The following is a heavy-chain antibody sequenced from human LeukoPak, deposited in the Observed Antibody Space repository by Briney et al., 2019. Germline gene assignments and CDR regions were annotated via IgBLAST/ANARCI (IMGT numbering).Heavy chain of an antibody. CDR2: IIPIFGTA. CDR1: GGTFSSYA. J-gene: IGHJ5*02. CDR3: ARASGYAYGWFDP. D-gene: IGHD3-22*01. V-gene: IGHV1-69*05. Sequence: SVKVSCTASGGTFSSYAISWVRQAPGQGLEWMGGIIPIFGTANYAQKFQGRVTITTDESTSTAYMELSSLRSEDTAVYYCARASGYAYGWFDPWGQGTLVTVSS.